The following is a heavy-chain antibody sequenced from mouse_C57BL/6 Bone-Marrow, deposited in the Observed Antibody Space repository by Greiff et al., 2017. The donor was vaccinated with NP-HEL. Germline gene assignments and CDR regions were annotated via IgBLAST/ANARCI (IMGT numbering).Heavy chain of an antibody. CDR3: ARYGYYWYFDV. J-gene: IGHJ1*03. Sequence: QVQLQQSGPELVKPGASVKISCKASGYAFSSSWMNWVKQRHGKGLEWIGRIYPGDGDTNYNGKFKGKATLTADKSSSTAYMQLSSLTSEDSAVXCCARYGYYWYFDVWGTGTTVTVSS. V-gene: IGHV1-82*01. D-gene: IGHD2-2*01. CDR2: IYPGDGDT. CDR1: GYAFSSSW.